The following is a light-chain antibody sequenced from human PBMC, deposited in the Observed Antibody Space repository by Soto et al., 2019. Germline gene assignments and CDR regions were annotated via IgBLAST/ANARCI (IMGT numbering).Light chain of an antibody. CDR3: QQYYGSPT. CDR2: WAS. V-gene: IGKV4-1*01. J-gene: IGKJ4*01. Sequence: DIVLTQSPDSLAVSLGERATFNCKSSQSVLYSPNNKNYLAWYQQKPGQPPKLLIYWASTRESGVPDRFSGSGSGTDFTLTISSLQAEDVAVYYCQQYYGSPTFGGGTKVEIK. CDR1: QSVLYSPNNKNY.